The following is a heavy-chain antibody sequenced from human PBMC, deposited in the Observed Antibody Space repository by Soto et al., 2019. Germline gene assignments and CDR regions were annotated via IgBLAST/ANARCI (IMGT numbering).Heavy chain of an antibody. CDR3: AREVDPYYGGNSLSLDY. CDR2: INPNSGGT. J-gene: IGHJ4*02. V-gene: IGHV1-2*04. D-gene: IGHD4-17*01. Sequence: ASVKVSCKSSGYTFTGYYMHWVRQAPEQGLEWMGWINPNSGGTNYAQKFQGWVTMTRDTSISTAYMELSRLRSEDTAVYFCAREVDPYYGGNSLSLDYWGQGTLVTVSS. CDR1: GYTFTGYY.